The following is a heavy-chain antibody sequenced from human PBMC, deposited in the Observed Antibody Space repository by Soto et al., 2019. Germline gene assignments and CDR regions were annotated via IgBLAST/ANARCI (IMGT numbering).Heavy chain of an antibody. Sequence: GASVKVSCKASGYTFTIYTIFWVRQAPGQRPEWLGWINGDSGDTRYSQNFQGRVSITRDTSASTAYMELSSLTSEDTAVYYCARTRGRDYANVNYYFDWFDPWGQGTLVTVSS. D-gene: IGHD3-10*01. CDR2: INGDSGDT. V-gene: IGHV1-3*01. CDR3: ARTRGRDYANVNYYFDWFDP. CDR1: GYTFTIYT. J-gene: IGHJ5*02.